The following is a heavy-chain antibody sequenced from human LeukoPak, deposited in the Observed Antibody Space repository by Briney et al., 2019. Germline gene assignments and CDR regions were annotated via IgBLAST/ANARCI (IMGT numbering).Heavy chain of an antibody. J-gene: IGHJ4*02. CDR3: ARARGYFDWLYDY. CDR1: GFTVSSNY. Sequence: GGSLRLSCAASGFTVSSNYMSWVRQAPGKGLEWVSVIYSGGSTYYADSVKGRFTISRDNPKNTLYLQMNSLRAEDTAVYYCARARGYFDWLYDYWGQGTLVTVSS. V-gene: IGHV3-66*01. CDR2: IYSGGST. D-gene: IGHD3-9*01.